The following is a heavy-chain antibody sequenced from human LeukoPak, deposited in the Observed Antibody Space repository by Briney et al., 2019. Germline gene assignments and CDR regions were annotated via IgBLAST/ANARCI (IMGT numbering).Heavy chain of an antibody. CDR3: ARVGAGRRNYYDSSGSLFDY. CDR1: GGSFSGYY. D-gene: IGHD3-22*01. V-gene: IGHV4-34*01. CDR2: INHSGST. J-gene: IGHJ4*02. Sequence: MPSETLSLTCAVYGGSFSGYYWSWIRQPPGKGLEWIGEINHSGSTNYNPSLKSRVTISVDTPKNQFSLKLSSVTAADTAVYYCARVGAGRRNYYDSSGSLFDYWGQGTLVTVSS.